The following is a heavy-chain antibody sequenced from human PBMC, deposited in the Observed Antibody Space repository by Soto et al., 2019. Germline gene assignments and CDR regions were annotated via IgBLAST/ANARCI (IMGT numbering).Heavy chain of an antibody. CDR1: GYSFTSYW. CDR3: ATYNIVATEYYYCMDV. D-gene: IGHD5-12*01. CDR2: IDPSDCDT. Sequence: PGESLKISFQGSGYSFTSYWLSWVRQMPGKGLGWMGRIDPSDCDTNYSPSFQGHVTISADKSISTAYMQWSSLKASDTAMYYCATYNIVATEYYYCMDVWGQGTTVTVSS. J-gene: IGHJ6*01. V-gene: IGHV5-10-1*01.